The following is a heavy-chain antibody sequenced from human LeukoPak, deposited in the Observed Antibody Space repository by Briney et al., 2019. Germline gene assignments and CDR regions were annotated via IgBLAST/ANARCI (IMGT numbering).Heavy chain of an antibody. Sequence: GGSLRLSCAASGFTFSDYYMSWIRQAPGKGLEWVSYISSSGTTIYYTDSVKGRFTISKDNAENSLYLQMNSLRAEDTAVYFRARGLAEMAVLNYYMDLWGKGTTVTVSS. CDR1: GFTFSDYY. CDR2: ISSSGTTI. CDR3: ARGLAEMAVLNYYMDL. V-gene: IGHV3-11*01. J-gene: IGHJ6*03. D-gene: IGHD5-24*01.